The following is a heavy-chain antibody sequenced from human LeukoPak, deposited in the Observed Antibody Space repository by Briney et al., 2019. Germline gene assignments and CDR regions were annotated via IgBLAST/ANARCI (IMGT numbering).Heavy chain of an antibody. D-gene: IGHD2-15*01. J-gene: IGHJ4*02. CDR1: GGSISSYY. CDR2: IYYSGST. V-gene: IGHV4-59*01. CDR3: ARGGGLHPFDY. Sequence: SETLSLTCTVSGGSISSYYWSWIRQPPGKGLERIGYIYYSGSTNYNPSLKSRVTISVDTSKNQLSLKLSSVTAADTAVYYCARGGGLHPFDYWGQGTLVTVSS.